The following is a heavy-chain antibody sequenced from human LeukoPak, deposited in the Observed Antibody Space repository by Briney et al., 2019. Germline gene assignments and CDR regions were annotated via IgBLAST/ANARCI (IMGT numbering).Heavy chain of an antibody. Sequence: TGGSLRLSCEASGFTFSSYWMTWVRQAPGKGLEWVANIKQEGSEKNYVDSVKGRFPISRDNAKNPLYLQMNSLRGEDTAVYYCARGGEAPGYWGQGTLVTVSS. CDR1: GFTFSSYW. J-gene: IGHJ4*02. CDR3: ARGGEAPGY. V-gene: IGHV3-7*01. D-gene: IGHD3-16*01. CDR2: IKQEGSEK.